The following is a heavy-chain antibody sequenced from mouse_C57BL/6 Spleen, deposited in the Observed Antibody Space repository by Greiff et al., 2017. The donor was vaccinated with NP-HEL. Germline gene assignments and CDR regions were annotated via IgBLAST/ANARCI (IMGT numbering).Heavy chain of an antibody. CDR3: ARLLDGFAY. CDR1: GYSITSGYD. D-gene: IGHD2-1*01. CDR2: ISYDGSN. J-gene: IGHJ3*01. V-gene: IGHV3-6*01. Sequence: EVKLQESGPGLVKPSQSLSLTCSVTGYSITSGYDWNWIRQHPGNKLEWMGYISYDGSNNSNPSLKNRISITRDTYKHQFVLKLNSVTTGDTATYDCARLLDGFAYLGQGTLVTVAA.